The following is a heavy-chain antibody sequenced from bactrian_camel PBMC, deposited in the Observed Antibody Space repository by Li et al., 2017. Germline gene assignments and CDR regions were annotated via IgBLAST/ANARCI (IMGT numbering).Heavy chain of an antibody. D-gene: IGHD5*01. CDR1: GYTLNMLC. CDR2: IDSSGSA. V-gene: IGHV3S53*01. J-gene: IGHJ4*01. Sequence: HVQLVESGGGSVQAGGSLRLSCAASGYTLNMLCMAWFRLVPGKEREGVAAIDSSGSATYTDSVKGRFTISLDAAKNSVDLQMNSLKPEDTAVYYCATPHYENWVRPENYWGQGTQVTVS. CDR3: ATPHYENWVRPENY.